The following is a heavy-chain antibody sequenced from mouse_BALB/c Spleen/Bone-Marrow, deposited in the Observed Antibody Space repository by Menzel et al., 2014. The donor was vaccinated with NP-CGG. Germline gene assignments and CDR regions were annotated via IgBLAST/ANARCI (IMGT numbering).Heavy chain of an antibody. V-gene: IGHV5-9-4*01. Sequence: EVQLVESGGGLVKPGGSLKLSCAASGFTFSSYAMSWVRQSPEKRLEGVAEISSGGSYTYYPDTVTGRFTISRDNAKNTLYLEMSSLRSEDTAMYYCARSPQRDYAMDYWGQGTSVTVSS. CDR3: ARSPQRDYAMDY. J-gene: IGHJ4*01. CDR2: ISSGGSYT. CDR1: GFTFSSYA. D-gene: IGHD3-2*02.